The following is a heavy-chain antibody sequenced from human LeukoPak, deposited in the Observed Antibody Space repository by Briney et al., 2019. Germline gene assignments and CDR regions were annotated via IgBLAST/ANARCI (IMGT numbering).Heavy chain of an antibody. CDR2: IYTSGSGST. V-gene: IGHV4-4*09. CDR1: GGSISPYF. Sequence: SETLSLTCTVSGGSISPYFWSWIRQPPGKGLEWIGYIYTSGSGSTNYDPSLKSRVTISVDTSKKQISLKLSSVTAADTAMYCCARRQTCLDYWGQGTLVTVSS. J-gene: IGHJ4*02. CDR3: ARRQTCLDY.